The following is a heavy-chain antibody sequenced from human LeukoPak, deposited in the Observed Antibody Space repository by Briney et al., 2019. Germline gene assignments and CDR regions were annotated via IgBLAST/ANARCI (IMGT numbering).Heavy chain of an antibody. V-gene: IGHV1-2*02. D-gene: IGHD4-17*01. CDR1: GYTFTGYY. J-gene: IGHJ4*02. CDR2: INPNSGGT. CDR3: ARAHDYGDYVVY. Sequence: ASVKVSCKASGYTFTGYYVHWVRQAPGQGLEWMGWINPNSGGTNYAQKFQGRVTMTRDTSISTAYMELSRLRSDDTAVYYCARAHDYGDYVVYWGQGTLVTVSS.